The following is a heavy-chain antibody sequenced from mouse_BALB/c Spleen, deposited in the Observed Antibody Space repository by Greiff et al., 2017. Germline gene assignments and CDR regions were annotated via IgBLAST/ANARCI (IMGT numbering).Heavy chain of an antibody. Sequence: VQLQQSGAELVRPGALVKLSCKASGFNIKDYYMHWVKQRPEQGLEWIGWIDPENGNTIYDPKFQGKASITADTSSNTAYLQLSSLTSEDTAVYYCAPYDYGLLFAYWGQGTLVTVSA. J-gene: IGHJ3*01. CDR1: GFNIKDYY. CDR2: IDPENGNT. CDR3: APYDYGLLFAY. V-gene: IGHV14-1*02. D-gene: IGHD2-4*01.